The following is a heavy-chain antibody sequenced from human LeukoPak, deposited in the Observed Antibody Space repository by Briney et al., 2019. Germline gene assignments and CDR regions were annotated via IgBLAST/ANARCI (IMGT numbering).Heavy chain of an antibody. D-gene: IGHD5-24*01. Sequence: AGSLRLYCAASGFTFNSYSMNWVRQAPGNGLEWVSSISSSSTNIYYAGSVKGRFTISRDNAKNSLYLQMNSLRAEDTAVYYCARNQGVEMATNDYWGQGTLVTVSS. CDR1: GFTFNSYS. J-gene: IGHJ4*02. CDR2: ISSSSTNI. V-gene: IGHV3-21*01. CDR3: ARNQGVEMATNDY.